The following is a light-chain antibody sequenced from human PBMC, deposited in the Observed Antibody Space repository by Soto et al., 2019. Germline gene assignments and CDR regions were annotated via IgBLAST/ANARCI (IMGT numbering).Light chain of an antibody. Sequence: EIVMTQSPATLSVSPGERATLSCRASQSVSSNLAWYQQKPGQAPRLLIYGASIRATGIPARFSGSGSGTEFTLTISSLQSEDFAVYYCQQYNNWPSPLVNALTFGGGTKVEIK. CDR2: GAS. J-gene: IGKJ4*01. CDR3: QQYNNWPSPLVNALT. CDR1: QSVSSN. V-gene: IGKV3D-15*01.